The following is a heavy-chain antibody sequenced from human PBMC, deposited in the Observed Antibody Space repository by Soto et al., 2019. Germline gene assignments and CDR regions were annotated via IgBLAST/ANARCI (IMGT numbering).Heavy chain of an antibody. CDR1: GGTFSSYA. CDR3: ARGHSSGWYVDWFDP. V-gene: IGHV1-69*06. Sequence: ASVKVSCKASGGTFSSYAISWVRQAPGQGLEWMGGIIPIFGTANYAQKFQGRVTITADKSTSTAYMELSSLRSEDTAVYYCARGHSSGWYVDWFDPWGQGTLVTVSS. D-gene: IGHD6-19*01. CDR2: IIPIFGTA. J-gene: IGHJ5*02.